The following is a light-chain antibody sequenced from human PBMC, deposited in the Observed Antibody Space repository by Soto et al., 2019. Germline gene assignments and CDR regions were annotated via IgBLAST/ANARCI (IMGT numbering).Light chain of an antibody. V-gene: IGKV3D-11*02. J-gene: IGKJ5*01. CDR3: QQRLNWQVT. Sequence: LQTQPPDTLSLSPVEIATLSCRASQSVSSSYLAWYQRKPGQAPTLLIYDASNRATGIPARFSGSGSGTDFTLTISSLEPEDFAVYYCQQRLNWQVTFGQGTRLEIK. CDR1: QSVSSSY. CDR2: DAS.